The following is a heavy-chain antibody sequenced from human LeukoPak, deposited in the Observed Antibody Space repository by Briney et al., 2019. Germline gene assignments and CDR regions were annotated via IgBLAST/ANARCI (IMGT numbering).Heavy chain of an antibody. CDR3: ATEILYYYDSSGYYVDYFGY. V-gene: IGHV3-7*01. J-gene: IGHJ4*02. CDR2: IKQDGSEK. D-gene: IGHD3-22*01. CDR1: GFTFSSYW. Sequence: GGSLRLSCAAAGFTFSSYWMSWVRQAPGKGLEWVANIKQDGSEKYYVDSVKGRFTISRDNAKNSLYLQVNSLRAEDTAVYYCATEILYYYDSSGYYVDYFGYSGQGTLVTVSS.